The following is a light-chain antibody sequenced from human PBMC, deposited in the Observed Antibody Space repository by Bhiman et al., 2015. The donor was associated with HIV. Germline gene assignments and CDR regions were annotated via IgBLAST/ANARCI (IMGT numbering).Light chain of an antibody. CDR3: CSYAGGTTFV. CDR2: DVS. V-gene: IGLV2-23*02. CDR1: SSDVGDYNY. Sequence: QSALTQPASVSGSPGQSITISCTGTSSDVGDYNYVSWYQQHPGKAPKVMIYDVSKRPSGVSNRFSGSKSGNTASLTISALQPEDEATYFCCSYAGGTTFVFGTGTKVTVL. J-gene: IGLJ1*01.